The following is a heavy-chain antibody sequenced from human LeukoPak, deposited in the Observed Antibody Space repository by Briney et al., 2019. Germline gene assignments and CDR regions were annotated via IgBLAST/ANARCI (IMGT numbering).Heavy chain of an antibody. CDR2: INPSGGST. D-gene: IGHD1-26*01. Sequence: ASVKVSCKASGYTFTSYYMHWVRQAPGQGLEWMGIINPSGGSTSYAQKFQGRVTMTRDMSTGTVYMELSSLRSEDTAVYYCAGEGGSYRWFDPWGQGTLVTVSS. J-gene: IGHJ5*02. CDR1: GYTFTSYY. CDR3: AGEGGSYRWFDP. V-gene: IGHV1-46*01.